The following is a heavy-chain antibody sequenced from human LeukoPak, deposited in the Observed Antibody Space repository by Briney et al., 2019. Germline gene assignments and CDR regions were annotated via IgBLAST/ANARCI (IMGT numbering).Heavy chain of an antibody. CDR2: IRYDGSYK. Sequence: GGSLRLSCAASGFTFSSYGMHWVRQAPGKGLEWVAFIRYDGSYKYYADSVKGRFTISRDNSKNTLYLQMNSLGAEDTAVYYCAKDRSYIVGATDFDYWGQGTLVTVSS. J-gene: IGHJ4*02. CDR1: GFTFSSYG. V-gene: IGHV3-30*02. D-gene: IGHD1-26*01. CDR3: AKDRSYIVGATDFDY.